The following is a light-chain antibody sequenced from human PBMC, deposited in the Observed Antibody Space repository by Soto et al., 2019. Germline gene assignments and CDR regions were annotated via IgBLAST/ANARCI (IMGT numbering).Light chain of an antibody. CDR2: AAS. CDR1: QSVTNNY. J-gene: IGKJ3*01. Sequence: EIVLTQSPGTLSLSPGEWATVSCRASQSVTNNYLAWYQQKPGQAPRLLIYAASNRVTGIPDRFSGSGSGTDFTLTISRLEPEDSAVYYCQQYGRSPPLTFGPGTKVYIK. CDR3: QQYGRSPPLT. V-gene: IGKV3-20*01.